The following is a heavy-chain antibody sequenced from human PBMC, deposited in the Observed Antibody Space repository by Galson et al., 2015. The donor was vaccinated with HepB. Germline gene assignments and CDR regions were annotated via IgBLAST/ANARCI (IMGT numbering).Heavy chain of an antibody. CDR1: GLTFSSYA. V-gene: IGHV3-23*01. CDR3: AKGYSSGWGAFDI. J-gene: IGHJ3*02. Sequence: SLRLSCAASGLTFSSYAMSWVRQAPGKGLEWVSALSGDGDTTYYADSVKARFTISRDNSKNTLYLQMNYLRAEDTAIYYCAKGYSSGWGAFDIWGQGTVVTVSS. D-gene: IGHD6-19*01. CDR2: LSGDGDTT.